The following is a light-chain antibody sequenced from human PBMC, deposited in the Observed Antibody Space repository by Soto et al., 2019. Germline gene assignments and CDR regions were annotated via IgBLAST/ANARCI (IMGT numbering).Light chain of an antibody. CDR1: SSNIGAGYD. J-gene: IGLJ2*01. V-gene: IGLV1-40*01. Sequence: QSALTQPPSVSGAPGQRVTISCTGSSSNIGAGYDVHWYQHLPGTAPKVLIYGNRHRPSGVPDRFSGSKSGTSASLAITGLQADDEADYYCQSYDISLSGVVFGGGTKLPVL. CDR2: GNR. CDR3: QSYDISLSGVV.